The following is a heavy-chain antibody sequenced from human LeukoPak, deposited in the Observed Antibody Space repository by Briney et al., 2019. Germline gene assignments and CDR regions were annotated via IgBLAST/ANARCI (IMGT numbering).Heavy chain of an antibody. J-gene: IGHJ4*02. D-gene: IGHD2-2*02. Sequence: GGSLRLSCAASGFTFSSYGMHWVRQAPGKGLEWVAFIRYDGSNKYYADSVKGRFTISRDNSKNTLYLQMNSLRAEDTAVYYCAKVPGIYCSTSCYIDYWGQGTLVTVSS. CDR2: IRYDGSNK. CDR3: AKVPGIYCSTSCYIDY. CDR1: GFTFSSYG. V-gene: IGHV3-30*02.